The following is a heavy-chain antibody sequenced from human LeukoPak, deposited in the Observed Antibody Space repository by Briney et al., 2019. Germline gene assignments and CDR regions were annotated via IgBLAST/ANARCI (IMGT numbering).Heavy chain of an antibody. V-gene: IGHV5-51*01. CDR2: IYPGDSDT. CDR3: ARHGPIYSYGPYYMDV. D-gene: IGHD5-18*01. J-gene: IGHJ6*03. Sequence: GESLQISCKASGPRFTSYWIGWVRPMPGKGLAWMGIIYPGDSDTRYSPSFQGQVTISADKSISTAYLQWSSLKASDTAMYYCARHGPIYSYGPYYMDVWGKGTTVTVSS. CDR1: GPRFTSYW.